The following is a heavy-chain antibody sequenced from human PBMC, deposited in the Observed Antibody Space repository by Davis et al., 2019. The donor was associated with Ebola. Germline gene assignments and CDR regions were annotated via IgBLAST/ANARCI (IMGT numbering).Heavy chain of an antibody. J-gene: IGHJ6*02. V-gene: IGHV1-69*04. CDR3: ATPYDSSGHYVPYYYYYGMDV. D-gene: IGHD3-22*01. CDR2: IIPILGIA. Sequence: AASVKVSCKASGGTFSSNAVSWVRQAPGQGLEWMGRIIPILGIAKYAQKFQGRVTITADKSTNTAYMELSSLRSEDTAVYYCATPYDSSGHYVPYYYYYGMDVWGQGTTVTVSS. CDR1: GGTFSSNA.